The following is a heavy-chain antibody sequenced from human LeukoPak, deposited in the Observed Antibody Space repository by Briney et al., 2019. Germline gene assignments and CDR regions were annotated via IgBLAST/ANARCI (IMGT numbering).Heavy chain of an antibody. D-gene: IGHD1-26*01. V-gene: IGHV3-7*01. CDR3: AKDIVGVVGATGSY. CDR1: GFTFGSYW. J-gene: IGHJ4*02. Sequence: QPGGSLRLSCAASGFTFGSYWMSWVRQAPGKGLEWVANIKQDGSEKYYVDSVKGRFTISRDNSKNTLYLQMNSLRAEDTAVYYCAKDIVGVVGATGSYWGQGTLVTVSS. CDR2: IKQDGSEK.